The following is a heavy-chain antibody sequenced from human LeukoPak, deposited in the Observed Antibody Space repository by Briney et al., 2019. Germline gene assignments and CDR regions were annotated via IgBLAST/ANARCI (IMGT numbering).Heavy chain of an antibody. CDR1: GYTFTSYG. CDR3: ARDPRYSGYGYYYYGMDV. V-gene: IGHV1-18*01. J-gene: IGHJ6*02. CDR2: ISAYNGNT. D-gene: IGHD5-12*01. Sequence: ASVKVSCKASGYTFTSYGISWVRQAPGQGLEWMGWISAYNGNTNYAQKLQGRVTMTTDTSTSTAYMELRGLRSDDTAVYYCARDPRYSGYGYYYYGMDVWGQGTTVTVSS.